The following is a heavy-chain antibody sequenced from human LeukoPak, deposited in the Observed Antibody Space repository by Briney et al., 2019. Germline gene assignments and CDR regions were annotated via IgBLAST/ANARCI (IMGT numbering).Heavy chain of an antibody. Sequence: GESLKISCEGSGYTFTSYWIAWVRQLPGKGLEWMGIIYPGDSDTRYSPSFQGQVTISADKSISTAYLQWSSLKASDTAMYYCARLTYDSSGYHNWFDPWGQGTLVTVSS. V-gene: IGHV5-51*01. J-gene: IGHJ5*02. CDR2: IYPGDSDT. D-gene: IGHD3-22*01. CDR3: ARLTYDSSGYHNWFDP. CDR1: GYTFTSYW.